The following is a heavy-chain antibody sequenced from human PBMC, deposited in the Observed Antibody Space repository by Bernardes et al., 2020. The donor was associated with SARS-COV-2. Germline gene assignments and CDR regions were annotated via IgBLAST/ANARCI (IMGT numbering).Heavy chain of an antibody. J-gene: IGHJ6*02. D-gene: IGHD3-10*01. CDR3: AKDIYYYGSGSYPPNYYYYGMDV. V-gene: IGHV3-9*01. CDR2: ISWNSGSI. CDR1: GFTFDDYA. Sequence: SLRLSCAASGFTFDDYAMHWVRQAPGKGLEWVSGISWNSGSICYADSVKGRFTISRDNAKNSLYLQMNSLRAEDTALYYCAKDIYYYGSGSYPPNYYYYGMDVWGQGTTVTVSS.